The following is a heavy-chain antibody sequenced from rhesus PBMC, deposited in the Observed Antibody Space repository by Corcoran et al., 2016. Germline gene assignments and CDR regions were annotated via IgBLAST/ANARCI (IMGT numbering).Heavy chain of an antibody. D-gene: IGHD5-36*01. J-gene: IGHJ4*01. CDR3: ARDRATVDFDY. V-gene: IGHV4-76*01. CDR2: RYGSSGST. CDR1: GYSISSGYD. Sequence: QVQLQESGPGVVKPSETLSLTCAVSGYSISSGYDWSWIRQPPGKGLEWIGYRYGSSGSTNYNPFLNKRGNISKDTSKNQFSLKLSSVTAADTAVYYCARDRATVDFDYWGQGVLVTVSS.